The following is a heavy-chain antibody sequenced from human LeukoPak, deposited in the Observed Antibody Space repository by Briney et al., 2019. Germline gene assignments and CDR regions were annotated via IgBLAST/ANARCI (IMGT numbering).Heavy chain of an antibody. CDR2: ISGSGGST. CDR3: AKSVVVITFRFDD. J-gene: IGHJ4*02. CDR1: GFTFSSYA. D-gene: IGHD2-15*01. V-gene: IGHV3-23*01. Sequence: GGSLRLSCAASGFTFSSYAMSWVRQAPGKGLEWVSAISGSGGSTYYADSVKGRFTISRDNSKNTLYLQMNSLRADDTAIYYCAKSVVVITFRFDDWGQGALVTVSS.